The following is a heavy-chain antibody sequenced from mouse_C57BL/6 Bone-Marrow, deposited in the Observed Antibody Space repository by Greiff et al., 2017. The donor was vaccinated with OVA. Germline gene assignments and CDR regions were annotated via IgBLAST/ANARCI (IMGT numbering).Heavy chain of an antibody. CDR3: ARPTYSNSFAY. CDR1: GYAFTNYL. CDR2: INPGSGGT. Sequence: QVQLQQSGAELVRPGTSVKVSCKASGYAFTNYLIEWVKQRPGQGLEWIGVINPGSGGTNYNEKFKGKATLTADKSSSTAYMQLSSLTSEDSAVYFCARPTYSNSFAYWGQGTLVTVSA. D-gene: IGHD2-5*01. J-gene: IGHJ3*01. V-gene: IGHV1-54*01.